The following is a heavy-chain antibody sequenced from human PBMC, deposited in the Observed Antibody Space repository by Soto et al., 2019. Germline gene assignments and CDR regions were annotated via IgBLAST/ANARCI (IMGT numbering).Heavy chain of an antibody. J-gene: IGHJ4*02. D-gene: IGHD6-13*01. CDR1: GYTYTSYA. CDR2: INAGNGNT. Sequence: ASVKVTCKASGYTYTSYARHWVRQAPGQRLEWMGWINAGNGNTKYSQKFQGRVTITRDTSASTAYMELSSLRSEDTAVYYCARERHSSSWYRGYYFDYWGQGTLVTVSS. V-gene: IGHV1-3*01. CDR3: ARERHSSSWYRGYYFDY.